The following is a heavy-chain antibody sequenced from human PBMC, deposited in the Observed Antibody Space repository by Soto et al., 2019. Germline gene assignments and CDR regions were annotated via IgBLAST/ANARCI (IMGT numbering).Heavy chain of an antibody. J-gene: IGHJ5*02. Sequence: EVQLVESGGGLVKPGGSLRLSCAASGFTFSAYNMNWVRQPPGKGLEWVSSITSSSSSIYYADSLKCRFTISRDNAKNSLYLQRNSLRAEDTAVYYCASHYGDNGWFDPWGQGTLVTVSS. CDR1: GFTFSAYN. CDR2: ITSSSSSI. D-gene: IGHD4-17*01. V-gene: IGHV3-21*06. CDR3: ASHYGDNGWFDP.